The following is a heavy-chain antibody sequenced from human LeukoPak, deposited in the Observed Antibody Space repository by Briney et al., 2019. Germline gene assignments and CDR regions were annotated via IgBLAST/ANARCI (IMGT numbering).Heavy chain of an antibody. Sequence: SETLSLTCTVSGGSISNYYWTWLRQPPGKRLEWIGYIFHSGHTNYNPSLKSRVTISVDTSKNQSSLKLSSVTAADTAVYYCSRHAGTYTPFDSWGERALVTVSS. D-gene: IGHD3-10*01. CDR3: SRHAGTYTPFDS. CDR2: IFHSGHT. CDR1: GGSISNYY. J-gene: IGHJ4*02. V-gene: IGHV4-59*08.